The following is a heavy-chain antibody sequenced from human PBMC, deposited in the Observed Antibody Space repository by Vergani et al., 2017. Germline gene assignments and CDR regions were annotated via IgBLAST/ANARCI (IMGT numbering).Heavy chain of an antibody. Sequence: EVQLVQSGAEVKKPGESLKISCKGSGYSFTTYWIGWVRQMPGKGLEWMGVIYPGDSDTRYSPSFQGPVTISAAKTINTAYLQWSRLKASDTAMYYCARRLFWVDLGRFDPWGQGTLVTVSS. J-gene: IGHJ5*02. D-gene: IGHD3-9*01. CDR3: ARRLFWVDLGRFDP. V-gene: IGHV5-51*03. CDR1: GYSFTTYW. CDR2: IYPGDSDT.